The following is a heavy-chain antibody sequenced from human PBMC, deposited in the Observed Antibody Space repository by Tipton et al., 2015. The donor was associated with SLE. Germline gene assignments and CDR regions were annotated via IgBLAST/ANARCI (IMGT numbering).Heavy chain of an antibody. CDR2: IRSKAYGGTT. J-gene: IGHJ4*02. V-gene: IGHV3-49*04. Sequence: SLRLSCAASGFTFDDYAMHWVRQAPGKGLEWVGFIRSKAYGGTTEYAASVKGRFTISRDDSKSIAYLQMNSLKTEDTAVYYCTRNMDCTGGVCFDYWGQGTLVTVSS. D-gene: IGHD2-8*02. CDR1: GFTFDDYA. CDR3: TRNMDCTGGVCFDY.